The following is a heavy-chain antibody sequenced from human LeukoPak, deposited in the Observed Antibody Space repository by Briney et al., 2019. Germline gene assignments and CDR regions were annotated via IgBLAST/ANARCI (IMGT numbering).Heavy chain of an antibody. J-gene: IGHJ6*02. CDR3: ASRDVVVPAAMGVAYYYYYYGMDV. V-gene: IGHV1-69*13. D-gene: IGHD2-2*01. Sequence: SVNVSFKASGGTFSSYAISWVRQAPGQGLEWMGGIIPIFGTANYAQKFQGRVTITADESTSTAYMELSSLRSEDTAVYYCASRDVVVPAAMGVAYYYYYYGMDVWGQGTTVTVSS. CDR1: GGTFSSYA. CDR2: IIPIFGTA.